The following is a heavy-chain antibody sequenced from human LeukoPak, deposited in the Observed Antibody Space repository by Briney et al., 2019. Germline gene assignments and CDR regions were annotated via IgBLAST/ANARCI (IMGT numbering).Heavy chain of an antibody. CDR3: ARKRGYSYGYGY. V-gene: IGHV4-34*01. D-gene: IGHD5-18*01. CDR1: GGSFSGYY. J-gene: IGHJ4*02. Sequence: TSETLSLTCAVYGGSFSGYYWSWIRQPPGKGLEWIGEINHSGSTNYNPSLKSRVTISVDTSKNQFSLKLSSVIAADTAVYYCARKRGYSYGYGYWGQGTLVTVSS. CDR2: INHSGST.